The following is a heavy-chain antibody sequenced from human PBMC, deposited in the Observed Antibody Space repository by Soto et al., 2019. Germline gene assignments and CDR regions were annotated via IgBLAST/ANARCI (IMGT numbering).Heavy chain of an antibody. CDR1: GYTFSNYA. J-gene: IGHJ4*02. CDR3: AKESSPSTYYCFDY. Sequence: EVQLLESGGDLVHPGGSLRLSCAASGYTFSNYALSWLRQAPGKGLEWVSSISESCVVTEYADSVKGRFTISRDNSKNTLYLQMNSLRADDTAVYFCAKESSPSTYYCFDYWGQGTLVTVSS. D-gene: IGHD6-19*01. V-gene: IGHV3-23*01. CDR2: ISESCVVT.